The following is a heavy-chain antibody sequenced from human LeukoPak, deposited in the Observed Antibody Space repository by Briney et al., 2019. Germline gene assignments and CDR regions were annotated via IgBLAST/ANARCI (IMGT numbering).Heavy chain of an antibody. V-gene: IGHV3-23*01. J-gene: IGHJ4*02. D-gene: IGHD2-2*01. CDR3: AKGSGECSSTNCYYFDY. CDR1: GFTVSSNY. CDR2: ISGSGGST. Sequence: GGSLRLSCAASGFTVSSNYMSWVRQAPGKGLEWVSAISGSGGSTYYADSVKGRFTISRDNSKNTLYLQMNSLRAEATAVYYCAKGSGECSSTNCYYFDYWGQETLVTVSS.